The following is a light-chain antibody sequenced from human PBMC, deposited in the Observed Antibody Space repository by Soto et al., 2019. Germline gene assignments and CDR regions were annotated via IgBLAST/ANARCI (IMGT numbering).Light chain of an antibody. V-gene: IGLV2-14*01. CDR2: EDS. CDR3: SSYTSTNTVL. J-gene: IGLJ2*01. Sequence: QSALTQPASASGSPGQSITISCSGTSSDVGGSRYVSWYQQHPGRAPKLMIYEDSNRPSGVSNRFSGSKSGNTASLTISGLQTEDEADYYCSSYTSTNTVLFGGGTKLTVL. CDR1: SSDVGGSRY.